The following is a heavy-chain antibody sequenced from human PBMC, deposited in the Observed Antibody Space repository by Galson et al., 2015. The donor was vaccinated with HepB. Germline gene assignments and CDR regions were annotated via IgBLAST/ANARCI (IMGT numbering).Heavy chain of an antibody. Sequence: GFTFNNHGMHWVRQAPGKGLEWVAVIWYDGSNKYYADSVKGRFTISRDNSKKTLDLQMNSLRAEDTAVYYCAREEIPGGSGWSRLYYFDYWGQGTLVTVSS. CDR2: IWYDGSNK. V-gene: IGHV3-33*01. J-gene: IGHJ4*02. CDR3: AREEIPGGSGWSRLYYFDY. CDR1: GFTFNNHG. D-gene: IGHD6-19*01.